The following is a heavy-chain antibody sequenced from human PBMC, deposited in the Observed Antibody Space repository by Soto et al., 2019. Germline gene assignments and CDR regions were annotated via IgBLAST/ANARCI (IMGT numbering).Heavy chain of an antibody. CDR3: ARSGGYYYDSSGYYPRNWFDP. CDR1: GFTFSSYS. V-gene: IGHV3-21*01. Sequence: GSLRLSCAASGFTFSSYSMNWVRQAPGKGLEWVSSISSSSSYIYYADSVKGRFTISRDNAKNSLYLQMNSLRAEDTAVYYCARSGGYYYDSSGYYPRNWFDPWGQGTLVTVSS. CDR2: ISSSSSYI. J-gene: IGHJ5*02. D-gene: IGHD3-22*01.